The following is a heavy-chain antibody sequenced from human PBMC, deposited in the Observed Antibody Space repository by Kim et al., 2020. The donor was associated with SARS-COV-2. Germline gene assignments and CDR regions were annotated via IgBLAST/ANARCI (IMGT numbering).Heavy chain of an antibody. CDR2: ISAYNGNT. D-gene: IGHD2-2*01. CDR3: AREGGYCSSTSCSHTRLGGGIDNSYFFDY. Sequence: ASVKVSCKASGYTFTSYGISWVRQAPGQGLEWMGWISAYNGNTNYAQKLQGRVTMTTDTSTSTAYMELRSLRYDDTAVDYCAREGGYCSSTSCSHTRLGGGIDNSYFFDYWGQGTLVSVSS. CDR1: GYTFTSYG. J-gene: IGHJ4*01. V-gene: IGHV1-18*01.